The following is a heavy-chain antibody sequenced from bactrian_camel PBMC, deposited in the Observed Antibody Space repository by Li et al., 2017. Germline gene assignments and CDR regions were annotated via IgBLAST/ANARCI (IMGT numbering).Heavy chain of an antibody. V-gene: IGHV3-2*01. CDR1: GFIFRDHY. Sequence: HVQLVESGGGLVQPGESLRLSCAASGFIFRDHYMNWVRQAPGKGLEWVSSVYAHNTNTYYADSVKGRFTISRDNAKDTVYLQMNTLKPEDTAVYYCVRDRSYYSDYDVAHTIFGYWGQGTQVTVS. J-gene: IGHJ6*01. CDR2: VYAHNTNT. CDR3: VRDRSYYSDYDVAHTIFGY. D-gene: IGHD4*01.